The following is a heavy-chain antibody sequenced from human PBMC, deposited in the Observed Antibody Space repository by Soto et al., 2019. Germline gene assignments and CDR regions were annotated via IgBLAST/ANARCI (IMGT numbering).Heavy chain of an antibody. D-gene: IGHD2-2*01. CDR1: GYTFTSYA. Sequence: GASVKVSCKASGYTFTSYAMHWVRQAPGQRLEWMGWINAGNGNTKYSQKFQGRVTITRDTSASTAYMELSSLRSEDTAVYYCARSYCSSTSCYALDAFDIWGQGTMVTVSS. CDR3: ARSYCSSTSCYALDAFDI. CDR2: INAGNGNT. J-gene: IGHJ3*02. V-gene: IGHV1-3*01.